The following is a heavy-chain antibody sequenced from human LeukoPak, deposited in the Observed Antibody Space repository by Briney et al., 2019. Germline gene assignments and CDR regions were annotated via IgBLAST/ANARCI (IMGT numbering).Heavy chain of an antibody. J-gene: IGHJ5*02. Sequence: SETLSLTCTVSGGSISSYYWSWIRQPAGKGLEWIGRIYTSGSTNYNPSLKSRVTMSVDTSKNQFSLKLSSVTAADTAVYYCARDLGWFVSSWFDPWGQGTLVTVSS. V-gene: IGHV4-4*07. D-gene: IGHD3-10*01. CDR1: GGSISSYY. CDR3: ARDLGWFVSSWFDP. CDR2: IYTSGST.